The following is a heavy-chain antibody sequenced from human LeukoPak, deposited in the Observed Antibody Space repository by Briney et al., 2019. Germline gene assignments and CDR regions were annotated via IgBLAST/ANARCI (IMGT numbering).Heavy chain of an antibody. CDR1: GGSFSGYY. Sequence: SETLSLTCAGYGGSFSGYYWSWIRQPPGKGLEWIGEVNHCGSTNYNPSLKSRVTISVDTSKNQFSLKLSSVTAADTAVYYCARGYCSGGSCYGYNWFDPWGQGTLVTVSS. V-gene: IGHV4-34*01. J-gene: IGHJ5*02. CDR2: VNHCGST. D-gene: IGHD2-15*01. CDR3: ARGYCSGGSCYGYNWFDP.